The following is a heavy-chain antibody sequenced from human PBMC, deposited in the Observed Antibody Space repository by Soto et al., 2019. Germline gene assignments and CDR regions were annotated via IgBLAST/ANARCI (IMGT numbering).Heavy chain of an antibody. CDR1: GFAFSSYA. D-gene: IGHD2-2*01. Sequence: GGSLRLSCVASGFAFSSYAMKWVRQAPGKGLEWVSLISETSTVTYYADSVKGRFTISRDNSGNTLFLQMYSLRAEDTAVYYCARYIPGVRYYGMDVWGQGTTVTVSS. V-gene: IGHV3-23*01. J-gene: IGHJ6*02. CDR3: ARYIPGVRYYGMDV. CDR2: ISETSTVT.